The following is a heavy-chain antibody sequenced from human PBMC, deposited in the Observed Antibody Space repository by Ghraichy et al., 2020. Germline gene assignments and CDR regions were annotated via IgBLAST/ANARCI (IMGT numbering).Heavy chain of an antibody. CDR3: ARSLQRDYYYYYGMDV. CDR1: GFTFSSYW. D-gene: IGHD5-18*01. V-gene: IGHV3-74*01. J-gene: IGHJ6*02. CDR2: INSDGSST. Sequence: GGSLRLSCAASGFTFSSYWMHWVRQAPGKGLVWVSRINSDGSSTSYADSVKGRFTISRDNAKNTLYLQMNSLRAEDTAVYYCARSLQRDYYYYYGMDVWGQGTTVTVSS.